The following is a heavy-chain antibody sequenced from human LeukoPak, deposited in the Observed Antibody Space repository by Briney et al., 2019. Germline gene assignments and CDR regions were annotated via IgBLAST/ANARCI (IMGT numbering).Heavy chain of an antibody. D-gene: IGHD3-22*01. V-gene: IGHV4-4*07. CDR1: GGSISSYY. Sequence: SETLSLTCTVSGGSISSYYWSWIRQPAGKGLEWIGRIYASGSTKYNPSLKSRVTMSVDTSKNQLSLKLSSVTAADTAVYYCARAISNDDNSGYYYWGQGTLVTVSS. CDR3: ARAISNDDNSGYYY. J-gene: IGHJ4*02. CDR2: IYASGST.